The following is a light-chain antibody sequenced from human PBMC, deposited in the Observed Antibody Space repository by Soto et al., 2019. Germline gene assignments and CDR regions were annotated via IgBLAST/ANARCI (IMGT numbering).Light chain of an antibody. J-gene: IGKJ5*01. Sequence: DIVMTQSPLSLPVTPGEPASISCRSSQSLLHRNGYNYLDWYLQKPGQSPQLLIYVASNRASGVPDRFSGSGSGTDFTLKISRVEAGDVGVDYCMQALQIPTTFGQGTRLEIK. CDR3: MQALQIPTT. V-gene: IGKV2-28*01. CDR1: QSLLHRNGYNY. CDR2: VAS.